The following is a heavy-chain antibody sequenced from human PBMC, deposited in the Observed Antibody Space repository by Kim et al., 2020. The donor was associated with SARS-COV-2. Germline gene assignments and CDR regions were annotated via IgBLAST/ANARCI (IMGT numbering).Heavy chain of an antibody. CDR2: IIPILGIA. V-gene: IGHV1-69*04. Sequence: SVKVSCKASGGTFSSYAISWVRQAPGQGLEWMGRIIPILGIANYAQKFQGRVTITADKSTSTAYMELSSLRSEDTAVYYCAREFGGLLRYFDWLFFDYWGQGTLVTVSS. CDR1: GGTFSSYA. CDR3: AREFGGLLRYFDWLFFDY. J-gene: IGHJ4*02. D-gene: IGHD3-9*01.